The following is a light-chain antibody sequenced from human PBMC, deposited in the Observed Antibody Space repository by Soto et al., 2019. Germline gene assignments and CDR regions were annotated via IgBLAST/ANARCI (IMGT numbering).Light chain of an antibody. CDR3: CSYAGSYV. CDR1: SSDVGGYNY. V-gene: IGLV2-11*01. J-gene: IGLJ7*01. Sequence: QSALTQPRSVSGSPGQSVTISCTGTSSDVGGYNYVSWYQQHPGKAPKFMIYDVSKRPSGVPDRFSGSKSGNTASLTISGLQAEDEADYYCCSYAGSYVFGTGTQLTVL. CDR2: DVS.